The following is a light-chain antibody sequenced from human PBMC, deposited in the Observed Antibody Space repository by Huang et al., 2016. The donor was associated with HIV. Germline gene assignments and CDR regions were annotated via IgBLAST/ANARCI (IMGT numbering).Light chain of an antibody. V-gene: IGKV3-15*01. CDR1: RSVSTN. Sequence: EIVMTQSPATLSVSPGQRVTLSCMANRSVSTNLAWYQQRHGQALRLLIYGSSSRAPGIPARFSGSGSGTDFSLTISSLQSEDFALYYCHQYNNWLLSFGGGTRV. CDR3: HQYNNWLLS. J-gene: IGKJ4*01. CDR2: GSS.